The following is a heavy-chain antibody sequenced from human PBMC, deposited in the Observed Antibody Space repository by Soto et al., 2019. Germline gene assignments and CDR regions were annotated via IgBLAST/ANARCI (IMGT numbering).Heavy chain of an antibody. J-gene: IGHJ6*02. V-gene: IGHV3-7*01. CDR2: IKQDGSEE. D-gene: IGHD6-19*01. Sequence: EVQLVESGGGLVQPGGSLRLSCVDSGFTFSSYWMSWVRQAPVKGLEWVGNIKQDGSEENYVDSVKGRFTISRHNVKNSMYQQMTGQRGEDTAVYYCAKIASSGRGWDAWGQGTTVVVSS. CDR3: AKIASSGRGWDA. CDR1: GFTFSSYW.